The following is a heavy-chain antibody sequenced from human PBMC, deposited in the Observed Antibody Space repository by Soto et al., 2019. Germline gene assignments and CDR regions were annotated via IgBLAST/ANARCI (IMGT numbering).Heavy chain of an antibody. CDR1: GFTFSSYW. CDR3: ARDLSAYYYDSSGYYPYYFDY. Sequence: VGSPGLACAASGFTFSSYWMHWVRQAPGKGLVWVSRINSDGSSTTYADSVKGRFTISRDNAKNTLYLQMNSLRAEDTAVYYCARDLSAYYYDSSGYYPYYFDYWGQGT. J-gene: IGHJ4*02. CDR2: INSDGSST. V-gene: IGHV3-74*01. D-gene: IGHD3-22*01.